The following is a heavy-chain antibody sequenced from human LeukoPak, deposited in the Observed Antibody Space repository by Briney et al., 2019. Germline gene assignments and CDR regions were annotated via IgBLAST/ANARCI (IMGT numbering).Heavy chain of an antibody. J-gene: IGHJ4*02. CDR2: ISYDGSNK. V-gene: IGHV3-30*04. D-gene: IGHD3-22*01. CDR3: ARELGDSSGYYPFGY. CDR1: GFTFSSYA. Sequence: GRSLRLSCAASGFTFSSYAMHWVRQAPGKGPEWVAVISYDGSNKYYADSVKGRFTISRDNSKNTLYLQMNSLRAEDTAVYYCARELGDSSGYYPFGYWGQGTLVTVSS.